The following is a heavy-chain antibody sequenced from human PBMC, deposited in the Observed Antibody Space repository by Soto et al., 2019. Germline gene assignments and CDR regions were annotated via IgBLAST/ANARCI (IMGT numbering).Heavy chain of an antibody. V-gene: IGHV5-51*01. CDR3: ARVDGLRGFYFDH. CDR1: GYSFTNYW. J-gene: IGHJ4*02. Sequence: GESLKISCKGSGYSFTNYWIGWVRQMPGKGLEWMGIIYPGDFDTRHSPSFQGQVILSADKSIDTAYLQWITLKASDTAIYYCARVDGLRGFYFDHWGQGTLVTVSS. D-gene: IGHD2-15*01. CDR2: IYPGDFDT.